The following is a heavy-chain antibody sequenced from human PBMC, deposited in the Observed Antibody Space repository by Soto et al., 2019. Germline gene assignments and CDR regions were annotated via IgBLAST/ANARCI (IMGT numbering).Heavy chain of an antibody. J-gene: IGHJ4*02. Sequence: QVQLQESGPGLVKSSETLSLTCTVSGVSITDFFWSWIRQSPGKGLEWIGYGHYSGSTNYNPSLKSRVTISVDTSKNELSLRLSSVTAADTAVYYCARDGGSDYAYWGQGTLVTVSS. CDR2: GHYSGST. D-gene: IGHD1-26*01. CDR3: ARDGGSDYAY. CDR1: GVSITDFF. V-gene: IGHV4-59*01.